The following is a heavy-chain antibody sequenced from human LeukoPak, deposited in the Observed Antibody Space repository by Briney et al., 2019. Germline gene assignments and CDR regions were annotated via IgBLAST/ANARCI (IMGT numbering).Heavy chain of an antibody. V-gene: IGHV3-74*01. J-gene: IGHJ4*02. Sequence: GGSLRLSCANSGFTFSSYWMHWVRQAPGKGLVWVSRIKTGGSSTTYADFVQGRFTISRDDAKNTLYLQMNSLRADDTAVYYCVRGRGVPEYYFDYWGQGTLVTVSS. CDR2: IKTGGSST. D-gene: IGHD2-2*01. CDR3: VRGRGVPEYYFDY. CDR1: GFTFSSYW.